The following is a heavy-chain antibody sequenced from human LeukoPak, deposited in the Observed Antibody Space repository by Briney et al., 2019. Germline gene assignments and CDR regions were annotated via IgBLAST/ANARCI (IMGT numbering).Heavy chain of an antibody. V-gene: IGHV1-69*13. CDR2: IIPIFGTA. Sequence: SVKVSCKASGGTFSSYAISWVRQAPGQGLEWMGGIIPIFGTANYAQKFQGRVTITADESTSTAYMELRSLRSDDTAVYYCARVVTRLREGDYHYDLDVWGQGTTVTVSS. CDR1: GGTFSSYA. CDR3: ARVVTRLREGDYHYDLDV. J-gene: IGHJ6*02. D-gene: IGHD3-16*01.